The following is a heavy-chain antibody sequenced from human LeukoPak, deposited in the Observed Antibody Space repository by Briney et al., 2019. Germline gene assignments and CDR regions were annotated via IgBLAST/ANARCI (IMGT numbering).Heavy chain of an antibody. CDR2: TRSDGRDK. D-gene: IGHD2-2*01. V-gene: IGHV3-30*02. CDR1: GFTFSSYG. Sequence: GGSLRLSCAASGFTFSSYGMNWVRQAPGKGLEWVAFTRSDGRDKYYADSVKGRFTISRDNSKRTLDLEMNSLRVEDTALYYCAKDRYSTSSTFTVNPFDYWGQGILVTVSS. J-gene: IGHJ4*02. CDR3: AKDRYSTSSTFTVNPFDY.